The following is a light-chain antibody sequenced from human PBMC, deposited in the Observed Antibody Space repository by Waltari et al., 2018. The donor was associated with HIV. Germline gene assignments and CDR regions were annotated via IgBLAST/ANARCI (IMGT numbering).Light chain of an antibody. CDR1: STNIGSNI. Sequence: QSVLTQPPSVSGTPGQNVTISCSGSSTNIGSNIVNWYQQVPEAAPKLLIYSNDQRPSGVPDRFSGSKSGTLASLAISGLQSADEADYYCAAWDDSLNGMFGGGTKLTV. V-gene: IGLV1-44*01. CDR3: AAWDDSLNGM. CDR2: SND. J-gene: IGLJ3*02.